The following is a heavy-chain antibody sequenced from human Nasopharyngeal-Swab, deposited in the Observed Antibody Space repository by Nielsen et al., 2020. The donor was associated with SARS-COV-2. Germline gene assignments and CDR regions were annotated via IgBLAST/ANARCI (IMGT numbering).Heavy chain of an antibody. Sequence: SETLSLTCTVSGGSISSYYWSWIRQPPGKGLEWIGYIYYSGSTNYNPSLKSRVTISVDTSKNQFSLKLSSVTAADTAVYYCARGRRGIVGATVYYFDYWGQGTLVTVSS. J-gene: IGHJ4*02. CDR3: ARGRRGIVGATVYYFDY. D-gene: IGHD1-26*01. CDR2: IYYSGST. V-gene: IGHV4-59*01. CDR1: GGSISSYY.